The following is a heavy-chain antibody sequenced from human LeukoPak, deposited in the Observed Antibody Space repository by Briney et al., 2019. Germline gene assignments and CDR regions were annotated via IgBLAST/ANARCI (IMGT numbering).Heavy chain of an antibody. V-gene: IGHV3-30-3*02. D-gene: IGHD2-21*02. CDR1: GFTFSSYA. CDR3: AKRICGGDCYRFFDY. J-gene: IGHJ4*02. Sequence: PGGSLRLSCAASGFTFSSYAMHWVRQAPGKGLEWVAVISYDGSNKYYADSVKGRFTISRDNSKNTLYLQMNSLRAEDTAVYYCAKRICGGDCYRFFDYWGQGTLVTVSS. CDR2: ISYDGSNK.